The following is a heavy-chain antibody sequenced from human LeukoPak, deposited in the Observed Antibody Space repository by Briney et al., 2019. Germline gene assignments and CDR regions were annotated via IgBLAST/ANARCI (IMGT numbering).Heavy chain of an antibody. Sequence: PSETLSLTCTVSGGSISSYYWSWIRQPPGKGVEWIGYIYYRGSTNYNPSLKSRVTISIDTSKNQFSLKLSSVTAADTAVYYCARHSPTGDIVVVIAPDRAFDIWGQGTMVAVCS. CDR1: GGSISSYY. D-gene: IGHD2-15*01. J-gene: IGHJ3*02. V-gene: IGHV4-59*01. CDR2: IYYRGST. CDR3: ARHSPTGDIVVVIAPDRAFDI.